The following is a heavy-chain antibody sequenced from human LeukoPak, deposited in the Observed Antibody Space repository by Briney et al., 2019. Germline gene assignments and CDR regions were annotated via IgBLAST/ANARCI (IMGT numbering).Heavy chain of an antibody. CDR3: AREYGDQGTRNFDY. CDR1: GASISTYF. D-gene: IGHD4-17*01. CDR2: IYPNGAI. V-gene: IGHV4-4*07. J-gene: IGHJ4*02. Sequence: SETLSLTCTVSGASISTYFWTWIRQPAGKGLEWIGRIYPNGAINYNPSLKSRVTMSEDTSKNQFSLKLISVTAADTAVYYCAREYGDQGTRNFDYWGQGGLVTVSS.